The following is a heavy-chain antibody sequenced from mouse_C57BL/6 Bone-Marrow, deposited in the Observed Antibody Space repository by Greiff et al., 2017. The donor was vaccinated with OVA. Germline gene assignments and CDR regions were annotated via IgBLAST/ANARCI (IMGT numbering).Heavy chain of an antibody. D-gene: IGHD2-3*01. CDR3: TRCDDGYYFFAY. CDR1: GYTFTDYE. V-gene: IGHV1-15*01. Sequence: VQLQQSGAELMRPGASVTLSCKASGYTFTDYEMHWVKQTPVHGLEWIGAIDPETGGTAYNQKFKGKAILTADKSSSTAYMELRSLTSEDSAVYYCTRCDDGYYFFAYWGQGTLVTVSA. J-gene: IGHJ3*01. CDR2: IDPETGGT.